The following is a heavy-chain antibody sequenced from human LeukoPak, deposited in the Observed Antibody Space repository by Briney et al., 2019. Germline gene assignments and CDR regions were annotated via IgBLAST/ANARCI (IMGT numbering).Heavy chain of an antibody. D-gene: IGHD3-16*01. CDR3: AIFDFLFGEIDNWFDP. Sequence: GEYLKISCKGSGYNFTIYWIGWVRQMPGKGLEWMGVIYPGDSDTRYSPSFQGQVTISADKSISTAYLQWSSLKASDTAMYYCAIFDFLFGEIDNWFDPWGQGTQVAVSS. J-gene: IGHJ5*02. V-gene: IGHV5-51*01. CDR1: GYNFTIYW. CDR2: IYPGDSDT.